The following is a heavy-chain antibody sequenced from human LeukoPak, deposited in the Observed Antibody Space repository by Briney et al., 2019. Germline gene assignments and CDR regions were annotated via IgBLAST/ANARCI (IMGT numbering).Heavy chain of an antibody. CDR1: GDSISTYY. V-gene: IGHV4-59*01. Sequence: SETLSLTCTVSGDSISTYYWTWIRQPPGKGLEWLGYIYYSGSTNYNPSLKSRVTISVDTSKNQFSLKLSSVTAADTAVYYCARDFQARSAFDIWGQGTMVTVSS. CDR3: ARDFQARSAFDI. D-gene: IGHD1-14*01. J-gene: IGHJ3*02. CDR2: IYYSGST.